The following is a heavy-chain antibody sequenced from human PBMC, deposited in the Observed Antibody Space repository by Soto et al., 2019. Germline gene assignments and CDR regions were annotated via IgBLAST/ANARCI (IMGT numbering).Heavy chain of an antibody. V-gene: IGHV3-15*01. J-gene: IGHJ4*02. D-gene: IGHD2-2*01. CDR2: IKSKTDGGTT. Sequence: GGSLRLSCTASGFTFSSHAMTWVRQAPGKGLEWVGRIKSKTDGGTTDYAAPVKGRFTISRDDSKNTLYLQMNSLKTEDTAVYYCTTAPPIVLVPAANDYWGQGTLVTVSS. CDR1: GFTFSSHA. CDR3: TTAPPIVLVPAANDY.